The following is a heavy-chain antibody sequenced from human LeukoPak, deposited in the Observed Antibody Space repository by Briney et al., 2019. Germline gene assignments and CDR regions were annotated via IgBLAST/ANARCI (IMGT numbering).Heavy chain of an antibody. V-gene: IGHV3-23*01. D-gene: IGHD3-22*01. Sequence: GESLKISCAASGFTFSSYGMIWFRQAPGKGLEWVSTITNSGDSTYYTDSVKGRFTISRDDSRNTLYLQMNSLRAEDTAVYYCAKDRGYYDTSGYLIWGQGTLVTVSS. CDR2: ITNSGDST. CDR1: GFTFSSYG. J-gene: IGHJ4*02. CDR3: AKDRGYYDTSGYLI.